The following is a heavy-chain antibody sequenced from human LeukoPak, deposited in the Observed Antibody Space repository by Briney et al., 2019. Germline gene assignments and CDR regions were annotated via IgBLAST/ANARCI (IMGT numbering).Heavy chain of an antibody. V-gene: IGHV3-33*01. CDR1: GFTFSNYG. J-gene: IGHJ4*02. CDR2: IWFDGRNK. D-gene: IGHD6-19*01. Sequence: GGSVKLSCAASGFTFSNYGMHWLRQAPGKGLEGGALIWFDGRNKFHADSVKGRFTISRDNSKNTLFLQMNSLRAEDTAVYYCAREWGPIAVSGGPGYWGQGALVTVSS. CDR3: AREWGPIAVSGGPGY.